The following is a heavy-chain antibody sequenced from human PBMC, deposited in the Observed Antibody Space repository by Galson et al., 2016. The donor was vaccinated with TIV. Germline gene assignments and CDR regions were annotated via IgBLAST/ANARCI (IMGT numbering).Heavy chain of an antibody. J-gene: IGHJ4*02. CDR1: GSNFTNYW. D-gene: IGHD4-17*01. CDR3: ARPHYRDGDY. CDR2: IDPEDSYT. Sequence: QSGAEVKKPGESLRISCKTSGSNFTNYWIIWVRQVPGKGLEWVGRIDPEDSYTEYISSFQGHVTISSDQSIATSYLQWGSLTASGTAMYYCARPHYRDGDYWGLGTLVTVSS. V-gene: IGHV5-10-1*01.